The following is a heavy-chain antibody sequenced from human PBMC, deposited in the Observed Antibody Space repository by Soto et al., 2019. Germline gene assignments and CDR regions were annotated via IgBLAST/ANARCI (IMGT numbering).Heavy chain of an antibody. CDR2: IYHSGST. V-gene: IGHV4-30-2*01. CDR1: GGSISSGGYS. J-gene: IGHJ5*02. CDR3: ARIAAAGTMNWFDP. Sequence: PSETLSLTCAVSGGSISSGGYSWSWVRQPPGKGLEWIGYIYHSGSTYYNPSLKSRVTISVDRSKNQFSLKLSSVTAADTAVYYCARIAAAGTMNWFDPWGQGTLVTVSS. D-gene: IGHD6-13*01.